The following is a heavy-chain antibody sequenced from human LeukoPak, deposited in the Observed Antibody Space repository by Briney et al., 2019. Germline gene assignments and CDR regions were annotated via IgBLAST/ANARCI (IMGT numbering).Heavy chain of an antibody. J-gene: IGHJ3*01. D-gene: IGHD1-14*01. CDR2: IKAEGSTT. CDR3: IVVVEPPDADGFDV. Sequence: GGSLRLSCAASGFIFGNSWVHWVRPPPGKGLVWVWRIKAEGSTTSYVDFVKGRFTISRDNARNTLSLEMNSLTSEDTAVYYCIVVVEPPDADGFDVWGQGTMITVSS. CDR1: GFIFGNSW. V-gene: IGHV3-74*01.